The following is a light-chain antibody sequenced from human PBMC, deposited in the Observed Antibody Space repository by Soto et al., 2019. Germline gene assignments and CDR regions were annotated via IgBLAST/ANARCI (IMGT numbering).Light chain of an antibody. CDR1: QSVSSNF. J-gene: IGKJ5*01. Sequence: ENVLTQSPGTLSLSPGERATLSCRASQSVSSNFLAWYQQKPGQAPRLLIYGASNRATGIPDRFSGSGSGTDFTLTISSLEPEDFAVYYCQQRSSWPPTFGQGTRLEIK. CDR2: GAS. CDR3: QQRSSWPPT. V-gene: IGKV3D-20*02.